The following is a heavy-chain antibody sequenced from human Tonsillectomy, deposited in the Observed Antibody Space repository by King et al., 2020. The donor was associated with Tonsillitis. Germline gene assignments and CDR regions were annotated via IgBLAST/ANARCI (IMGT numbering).Heavy chain of an antibody. CDR2: IRYDGSNK. CDR3: AKDAGGGYGF. CDR1: GFTFNTYG. D-gene: IGHD3-16*01. Sequence: VQLVESGGGVVQPGGSLRLSCAASGFTFNTYGTHWVRQAPGKRLEWVAFIRYDGSNKYYADSVKGRFTISRDNSKNTLYLQMNRLGPEDTAVYYCAKDAGGGYGFWGQGTLVTVSS. J-gene: IGHJ4*02. V-gene: IGHV3-30*02.